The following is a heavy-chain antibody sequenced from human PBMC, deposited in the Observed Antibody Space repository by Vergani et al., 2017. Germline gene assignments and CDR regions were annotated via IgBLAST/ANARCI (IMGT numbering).Heavy chain of an antibody. CDR1: GFTFSSYA. J-gene: IGHJ6*03. D-gene: IGHD3-9*01. CDR3: AKSXILTGYYIPYYYYYYMDV. CDR2: ISGSGGST. Sequence: EVQLLESGGGLVQPGGSLRLSCAASGFTFSSYAMSWVRQAPGKGLEWVSAISGSGGSTYYADSVKGRFTISRDNSKNTLYLQMNSLRAEDTAVYYCAKSXILTGYYIPYYYYYYMDVWGKGTTVTVSS. V-gene: IGHV3-23*01.